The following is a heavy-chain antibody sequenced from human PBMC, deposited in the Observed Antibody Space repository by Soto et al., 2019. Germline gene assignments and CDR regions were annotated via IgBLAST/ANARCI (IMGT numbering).Heavy chain of an antibody. D-gene: IGHD6-19*01. J-gene: IGHJ5*02. Sequence: QVQLVQSGAEVKKPGASVKVSCKASGYTFTSYGISWVRQAPGQGLEWMGWMSAYNGNTNYAQKLQGRVTMTTDTSTSAAYLALRSLRSDATAVYYSTSAVSKHWLARRRAGYNCFDPWGQGTMVTVAS. CDR2: MSAYNGNT. CDR3: TSAVSKHWLARRRAGYNCFDP. V-gene: IGHV1-18*04. CDR1: GYTFTSYG.